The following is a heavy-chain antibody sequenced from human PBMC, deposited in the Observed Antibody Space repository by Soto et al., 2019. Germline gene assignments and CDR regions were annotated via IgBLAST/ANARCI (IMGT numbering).Heavy chain of an antibody. D-gene: IGHD3-3*01. J-gene: IGHJ6*02. CDR1: GFTFSSYL. CDR3: ARGRFSALDV. CDR2: ISYDGSNK. V-gene: IGHV3-30-3*01. Sequence: GGSLRLSCAASGFTFSSYLMHWVRQAPGMGLEWVADISYDGSNKFYADSVKGRFTISRDNSKNTVYVEMNSLRAEDTAVYYCARGRFSALDVWGQGTTVTVSS.